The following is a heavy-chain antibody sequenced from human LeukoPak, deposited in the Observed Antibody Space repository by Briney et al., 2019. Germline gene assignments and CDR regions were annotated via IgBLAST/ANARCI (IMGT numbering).Heavy chain of an antibody. J-gene: IGHJ5*02. CDR1: GDSIRSSY. V-gene: IGHV4-4*09. D-gene: IGHD1-7*01. CDR2: IYIGGDK. CDR3: AKTARTFRS. Sequence: PSETLSLTCSVSGDSIRSSYWSWIRQAPGMGLECIGYIYIGGDKIYNPSLKGRATLSLDTSNNQISLRLTSVTAADTAVYYCAKTARTFRSWGPGILVTVSS.